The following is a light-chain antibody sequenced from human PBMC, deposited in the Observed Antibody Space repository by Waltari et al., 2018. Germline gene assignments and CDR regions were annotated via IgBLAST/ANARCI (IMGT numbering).Light chain of an antibody. J-gene: IGKJ4*01. CDR3: QQSYSTPLT. CDR2: ADS. CDR1: QSISSY. Sequence: DIQMPQSPSSLSASVGDRVTITCRASQSISSYLNWYQQKPGKATKLLIYADSSLQSGVPSRFSGSGSGTDFTLTISSLQPEDFAAYYCQQSYSTPLTFGGGTKVEIK. V-gene: IGKV1-39*01.